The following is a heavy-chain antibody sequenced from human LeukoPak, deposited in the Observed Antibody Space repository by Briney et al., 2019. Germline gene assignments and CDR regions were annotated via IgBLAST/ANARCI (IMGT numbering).Heavy chain of an antibody. D-gene: IGHD6-13*01. J-gene: IGHJ1*01. CDR3: ARAHVLRSSSRSFQH. V-gene: IGHV1-2*02. CDR1: GYTFTAYF. Sequence: ASVKVSCRASGYTFTAYFIYWVRQASGQGLEWVGWINPSSGRTNSAQKFQGRVTMTRDTSISTAYMELSSLRSDDTAVYYCARAHVLRSSSRSFQHWGQGTLVSVAS. CDR2: INPSSGRT.